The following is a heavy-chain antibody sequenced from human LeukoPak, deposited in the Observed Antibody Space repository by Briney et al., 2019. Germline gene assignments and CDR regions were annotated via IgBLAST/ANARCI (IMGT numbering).Heavy chain of an antibody. Sequence: SETLSLTCIVSGGSIDRSPYYWAWIRQPPGKGLEWIGSIYFSGVTHYNPSLKSRVYMSLDMSKNQFSLKLSSVTAADTAVYFCARGPYSYDSSGAFDIWGQGTMVTVSS. D-gene: IGHD3-22*01. CDR3: ARGPYSYDSSGAFDI. V-gene: IGHV4-39*07. J-gene: IGHJ3*02. CDR2: IYFSGVT. CDR1: GGSIDRSPYY.